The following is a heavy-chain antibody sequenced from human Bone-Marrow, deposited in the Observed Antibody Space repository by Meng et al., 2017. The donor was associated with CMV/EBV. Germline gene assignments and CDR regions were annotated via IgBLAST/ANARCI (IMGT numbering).Heavy chain of an antibody. V-gene: IGHV3-9*01. CDR1: GFTFDDYA. CDR3: AKGDTIFGHTSRVFGMDV. Sequence: GGSLRLSCAASGFTFDDYAMYWVRQAPGKGLEWVSGISWNSGSIGYADSVKGRFTISRDNAKNSLYLQMNSLRAEDTALDYCAKGDTIFGHTSRVFGMDVWGQGTTVTVSS. D-gene: IGHD3-3*01. J-gene: IGHJ6*02. CDR2: ISWNSGSI.